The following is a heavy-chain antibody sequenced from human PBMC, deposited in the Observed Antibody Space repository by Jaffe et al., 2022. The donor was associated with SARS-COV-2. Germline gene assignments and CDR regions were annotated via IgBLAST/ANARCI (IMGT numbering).Heavy chain of an antibody. Sequence: QVQLVQSGAEVKKPGASVKVSCKASGYTFTSYYMHWVRQAPGQGLEWMGIINPSGGSTSYAQKFQGRVTMTRDTSTSTVYMELSSLRSEDTAVYYCARGYCSGGSCSHPWYYYYGMDVWGQGTTVTVSS. CDR3: ARGYCSGGSCSHPWYYYYGMDV. CDR1: GYTFTSYY. CDR2: INPSGGST. V-gene: IGHV1-46*01. D-gene: IGHD2-15*01. J-gene: IGHJ6*02.